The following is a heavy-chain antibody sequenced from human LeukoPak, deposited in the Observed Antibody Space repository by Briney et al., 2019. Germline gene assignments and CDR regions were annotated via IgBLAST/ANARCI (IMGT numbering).Heavy chain of an antibody. J-gene: IGHJ6*03. Sequence: GGSLRLSCAASGFTFSGSAMHWVRQASGKGLGWVGRIRSKANSYATASAASVKGRFTTSRDDSKNTACLQMNSLKTEDTAVYYCTRHVPDYDSSGYYYYYMDVWGKGTTVTVSS. D-gene: IGHD3-22*01. CDR3: TRHVPDYDSSGYYYYYMDV. CDR2: IRSKANSYAT. CDR1: GFTFSGSA. V-gene: IGHV3-73*01.